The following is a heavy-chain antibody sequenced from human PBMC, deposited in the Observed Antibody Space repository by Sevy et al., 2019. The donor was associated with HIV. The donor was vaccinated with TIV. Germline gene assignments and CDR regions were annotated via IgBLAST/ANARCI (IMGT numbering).Heavy chain of an antibody. CDR1: GFTFSSYA. CDR2: ISYDGSNK. Sequence: GGSLRLSCAASGFTFSSYAMHWVRQAPGKGLEWVAAISYDGSNKYYADSVKGRFTISRDNSKNTLYLQMNSLRAEDTAVYYCAVSLTAGRRAFDIWGQGTMVTVSS. V-gene: IGHV3-30-3*01. CDR3: AVSLTAGRRAFDI. J-gene: IGHJ3*02.